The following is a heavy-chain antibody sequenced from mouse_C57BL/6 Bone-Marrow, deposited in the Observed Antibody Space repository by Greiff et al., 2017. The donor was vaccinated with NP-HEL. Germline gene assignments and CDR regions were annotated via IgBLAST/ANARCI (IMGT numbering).Heavy chain of an antibody. CDR3: AREVKDGYDDLWYFDV. CDR2: INPNYGTT. Sequence: LQESGPELVKPGASVKISCKASGYSFTDYNMNWVKQSNGKSLEWIGVINPNYGTTSYNQKFKGKATLTVDQSSSTAYMQLNSLTSEDSAVYYCAREVKDGYDDLWYFDVWGTGTTVTVSS. J-gene: IGHJ1*03. D-gene: IGHD2-2*01. CDR1: GYSFTDYN. V-gene: IGHV1-39*01.